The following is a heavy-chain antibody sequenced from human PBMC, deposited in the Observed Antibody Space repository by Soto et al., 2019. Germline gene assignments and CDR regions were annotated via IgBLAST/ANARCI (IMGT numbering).Heavy chain of an antibody. CDR1: GFSFSSFA. CDR2: ISDDGASI. Sequence: GGSLRLPCEASGFSFSSFAMNWVRQAPGRALEWVSYISDDGASIYYADSLKGRFTISSDNSEKSLTLQMNRLRADDTAVYYCARENSVKAWLHHFDHWHLGTLVTIAS. CDR3: ARENSVKAWLHHFDH. D-gene: IGHD5-18*01. J-gene: IGHJ4*02. V-gene: IGHV3-48*03.